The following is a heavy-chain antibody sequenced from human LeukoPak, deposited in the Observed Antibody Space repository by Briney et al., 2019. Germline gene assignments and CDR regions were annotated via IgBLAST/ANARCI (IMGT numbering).Heavy chain of an antibody. CDR3: ARDRGDVVVPAAMHY. D-gene: IGHD2-2*01. CDR2: IIPIFGTA. Sequence: ASVKVSCKASGGTFSSYAISWVRQAPGQGLEWMGGIIPIFGTANYAQKFQGRATITADESTSTAYMELSSLRSEDTAVYYCARDRGDVVVPAAMHYWGQGTLVTVSS. CDR1: GGTFSSYA. V-gene: IGHV1-69*13. J-gene: IGHJ4*02.